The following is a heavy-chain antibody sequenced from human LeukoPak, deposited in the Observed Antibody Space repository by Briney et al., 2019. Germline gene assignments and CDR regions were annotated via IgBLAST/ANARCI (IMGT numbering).Heavy chain of an antibody. J-gene: IGHJ5*02. CDR3: AKDLYSTVVPAALYNWFDP. CDR1: GFTFSSYG. CDR2: IRYDGSNK. D-gene: IGHD2-2*01. Sequence: PGGSLRLSCAASGFTFSSYGMHWVRQAPGKGLEWVAFIRYDGSNKYYADSVEGRFTISRDNSKNTLYLQMNSLRAEDTAVYYCAKDLYSTVVPAALYNWFDPWGQGTLVTVSS. V-gene: IGHV3-30*02.